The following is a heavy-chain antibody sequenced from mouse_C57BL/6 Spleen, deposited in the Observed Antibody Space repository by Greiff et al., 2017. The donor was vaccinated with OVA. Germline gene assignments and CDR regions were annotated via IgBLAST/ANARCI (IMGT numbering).Heavy chain of an antibody. Sequence: VQLKQSGPELVKPGASVKISCKASGYTFTDYYMNWVKQSHGKSLEWIGDINPNNGGTSYNQKFKGKATLTVDKSSSTAYMELRSLTSEDSAVYYCARNYYRSYFDYWGQGTTLTVSS. J-gene: IGHJ2*01. CDR3: ARNYYRSYFDY. CDR2: INPNNGGT. V-gene: IGHV1-26*01. D-gene: IGHD1-1*01. CDR1: GYTFTDYY.